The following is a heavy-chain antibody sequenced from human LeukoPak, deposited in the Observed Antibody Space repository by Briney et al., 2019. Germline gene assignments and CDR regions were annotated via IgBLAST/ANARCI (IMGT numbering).Heavy chain of an antibody. D-gene: IGHD5-18*01. CDR3: ATGGYSYGFFDY. V-gene: IGHV3-23*01. CDR1: GFIFSSYG. Sequence: GGTLRLSCAASGFIFSSYGMSWVRQAPGKGLEWVSAISGSGGSTYYADSVKGRFTISRDNSKNTLYLQMNSLRVEDTAVHYCATGGYSYGFFDYWGQGTLVTVSS. J-gene: IGHJ4*02. CDR2: ISGSGGST.